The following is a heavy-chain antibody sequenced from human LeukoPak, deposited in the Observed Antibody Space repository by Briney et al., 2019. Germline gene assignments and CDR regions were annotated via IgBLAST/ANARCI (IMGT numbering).Heavy chain of an antibody. V-gene: IGHV4-4*02. CDR3: ARGNRNYYDSSGYLYFDY. CDR2: IYHSGST. J-gene: IGHJ4*02. CDR1: GGSISSSNW. D-gene: IGHD3-22*01. Sequence: PSETLSLTCAVSGGSISSSNWWSWVRQPPGKGLEWIGEIYHSGSTNYNPSLKSRVTISVDKSKNQFSLKLSSVTAADTAVYYCARGNRNYYDSSGYLYFDYWGQGTLVTVSS.